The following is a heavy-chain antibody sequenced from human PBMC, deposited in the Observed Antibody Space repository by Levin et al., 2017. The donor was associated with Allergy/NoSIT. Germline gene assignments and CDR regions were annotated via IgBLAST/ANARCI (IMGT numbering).Heavy chain of an antibody. CDR2: IYWDDDK. D-gene: IGHD2-15*01. CDR3: AHMRDCSGGSCYQRYNWFDP. V-gene: IGHV2-5*02. CDR1: GFSLSTSGVG. Sequence: SGPTLVKPTQTLTLTCTFSGFSLSTSGVGVGWIRQPPGKALEWLALIYWDDDKRYSPSLKSRRTITKDTSKNQVVLTMTNMDPVDTATYYCAHMRDCSGGSCYQRYNWFDPWGQGTLVTVSS. J-gene: IGHJ5*02.